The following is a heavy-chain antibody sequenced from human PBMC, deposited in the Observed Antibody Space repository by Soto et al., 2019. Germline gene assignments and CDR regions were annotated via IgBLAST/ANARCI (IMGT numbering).Heavy chain of an antibody. J-gene: IGHJ4*02. Sequence: QVQLVQSGAELKKPGSSVKVSCSASGVTFSSYAFTWVRQAPGQGLEWMGNIIPVFRTSNYAQGFQGRLTISADESTNTIYMELSSLRSEDTAVYFCAKDGSWVGGGGESWGQGTLVIVSS. CDR1: GVTFSSYA. CDR3: AKDGSWVGGGGES. CDR2: IIPVFRTS. D-gene: IGHD3-16*01. V-gene: IGHV1-69*18.